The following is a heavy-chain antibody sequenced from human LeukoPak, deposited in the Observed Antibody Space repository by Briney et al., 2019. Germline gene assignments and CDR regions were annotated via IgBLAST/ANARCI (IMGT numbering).Heavy chain of an antibody. CDR1: GFTFSSYS. Sequence: GGSLRLSCAASGFTFSSYSMNWVRQAPGKGLEWVSSISSSSSYIYYADSVKGRFTISRDNAKNSLYLQMNSLRAEDTAVYYCARSTFPYSSGRDYYYYYGMDVWGQGTTVTVSS. D-gene: IGHD6-19*01. V-gene: IGHV3-21*06. CDR2: ISSSSSYI. CDR3: ARSTFPYSSGRDYYYYYGMDV. J-gene: IGHJ6*02.